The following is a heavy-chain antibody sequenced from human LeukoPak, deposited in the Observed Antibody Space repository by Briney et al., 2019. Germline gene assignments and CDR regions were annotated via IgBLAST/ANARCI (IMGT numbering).Heavy chain of an antibody. CDR2: ISTSSSYI. CDR3: ARVKGTVAARHFDY. D-gene: IGHD6-13*01. J-gene: IGHJ4*02. V-gene: IGHV3-21*01. Sequence: GGSLRLSCAASGFTFSNYNMNWVRQAPGKGLEWVSSISTSSSYIYYADSVKGRFTISRDNAKNSLYLQMNSLRAEDTDVYYCARVKGTVAARHFDYWGQGTLVTVSS. CDR1: GFTFSNYN.